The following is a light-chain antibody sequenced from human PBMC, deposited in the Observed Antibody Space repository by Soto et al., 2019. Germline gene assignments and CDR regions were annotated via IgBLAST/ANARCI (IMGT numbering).Light chain of an antibody. CDR1: SSDVGGYNY. Sequence: QSVLTQPASVSGSPGQSITISCTGTSSDVGGYNYVSWYQQHPGKAPKLMIYDVSNRPSGVSNRFSGSKSGNTASLTISGLQAEHEADYSCSSYTSSSTLVVFGGGTKLTVL. CDR3: SSYTSSSTLVV. V-gene: IGLV2-14*01. CDR2: DVS. J-gene: IGLJ2*01.